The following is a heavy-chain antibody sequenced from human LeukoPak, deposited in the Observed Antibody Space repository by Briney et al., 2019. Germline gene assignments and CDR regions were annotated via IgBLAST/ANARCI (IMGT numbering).Heavy chain of an antibody. CDR3: TSVSPAWVFGY. Sequence: KPGESLRLSCAASGFTFSNVWMSWGRQAPAQGLEWVGRIKSKTDGGTTDYGTRVKGRFTISGDDSKNTLYLQMYRLKTENTVLYYCTSVSPAWVFGYWGQGALVTVSS. D-gene: IGHD1-26*01. CDR2: IKSKTDGGTT. CDR1: GFTFSNVW. J-gene: IGHJ4*02. V-gene: IGHV3-15*01.